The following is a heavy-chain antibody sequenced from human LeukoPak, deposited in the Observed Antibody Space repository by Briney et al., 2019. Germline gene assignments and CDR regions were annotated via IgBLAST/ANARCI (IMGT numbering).Heavy chain of an antibody. V-gene: IGHV3-30*04. J-gene: IGHJ4*02. Sequence: GGSLRLSCAASGFTFSSYAMHWVRQAPGKGLEWVAVISYDGSNKYYADSVKGRFTISGDNSKNTLYLQMNSLRAEDTAVYYCARGGIAAHRCADYWGQGTLVTVSS. CDR1: GFTFSSYA. CDR3: ARGGIAAHRCADY. CDR2: ISYDGSNK. D-gene: IGHD6-13*01.